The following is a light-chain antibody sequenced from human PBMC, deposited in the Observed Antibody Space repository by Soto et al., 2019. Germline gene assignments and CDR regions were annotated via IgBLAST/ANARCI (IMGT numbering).Light chain of an antibody. CDR3: QSYDRSMSGYV. Sequence: QSVLTQPASVSGSPGQSITISCTGTSSDVGGYDYVSWYQLHPGKAPKLLIYANGNRPSGVPDRFSGSKSGTSASLAITGLQADDEADYYCQSYDRSMSGYVLGTGTKVTVL. CDR2: ANG. J-gene: IGLJ1*01. CDR1: SSDVGGYDY. V-gene: IGLV2-14*03.